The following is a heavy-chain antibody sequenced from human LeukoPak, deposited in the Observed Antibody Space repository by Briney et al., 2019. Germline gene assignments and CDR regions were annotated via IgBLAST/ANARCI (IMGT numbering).Heavy chain of an antibody. CDR1: GFTFSSYS. Sequence: GGSLRLSCAASGFTFSSYSMNWVRQAPGKGLDWVSTIGGDDTTFYADSVKGRFTISRDNSKSMLYLQMNSLTAEDTAIYYCAKGGSGWYPGSDYWGQGILVTVSS. CDR3: AKGGSGWYPGSDY. D-gene: IGHD6-19*01. V-gene: IGHV3-23*01. CDR2: IGGDDTT. J-gene: IGHJ4*02.